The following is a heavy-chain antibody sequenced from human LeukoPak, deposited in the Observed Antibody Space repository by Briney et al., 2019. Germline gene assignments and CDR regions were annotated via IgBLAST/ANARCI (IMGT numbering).Heavy chain of an antibody. CDR2: IYYSGST. CDR3: ARDRHSSSYGNFDY. D-gene: IGHD6-6*01. V-gene: IGHV4-30-4*08. Sequence: SQTLSLTCTVSGGSISSGDYYWSWIRQPPGKGLEWIGYIYYSGSTYYNPSLKSRVTISVDTSKNQFSLKLSSVTAADTAVYNCARDRHSSSYGNFDYWGQGTLVTVSS. CDR1: GGSISSGDYY. J-gene: IGHJ4*02.